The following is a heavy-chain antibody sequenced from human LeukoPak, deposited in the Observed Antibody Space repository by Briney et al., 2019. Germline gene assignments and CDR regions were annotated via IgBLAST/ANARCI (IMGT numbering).Heavy chain of an antibody. CDR3: VKESGPFGAFDI. CDR1: GFTFSNYA. D-gene: IGHD3-10*01. J-gene: IGHJ3*02. Sequence: GGSLRLPCAASGFTFSNYAMSWVRQAPGKGLEWVSAIRGNGGTTYDADSVKGRFTISRDNSKNTLYLQMNSLRADDTTMYYCVKESGPFGAFDIWGQGTMVTVSS. CDR2: IRGNGGTT. V-gene: IGHV3-23*01.